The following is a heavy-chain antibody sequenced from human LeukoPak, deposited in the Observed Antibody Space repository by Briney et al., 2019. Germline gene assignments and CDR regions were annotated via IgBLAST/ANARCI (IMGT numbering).Heavy chain of an antibody. J-gene: IGHJ4*02. Sequence: AGGSLRLSCAASGFTFSSYEMNWVRQAPGKGLEWVSYITSSGSTIYYADSVKGRFTISRDNAKNSLYLQMNSLRAEDTAVYYYAIPTYYYDSSGQGYWGQGTLVTVSA. CDR1: GFTFSSYE. V-gene: IGHV3-48*03. CDR3: AIPTYYYDSSGQGY. D-gene: IGHD3-22*01. CDR2: ITSSGSTI.